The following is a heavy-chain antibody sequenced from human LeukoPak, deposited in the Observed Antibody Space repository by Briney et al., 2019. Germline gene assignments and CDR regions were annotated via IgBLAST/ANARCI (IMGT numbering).Heavy chain of an antibody. D-gene: IGHD3-10*01. CDR1: GGSISSYY. J-gene: IGHJ6*03. V-gene: IGHV4-59*08. CDR2: IYYSGST. Sequence: SGTLSLTCTVSGGSISSYYWSWIRQPPGKGLEWIGYIYYSGSTNYNPSLKSRVTISVDTTKNQFSLKLSSVTAADAAVYYCARVGREMVRGVHNYYMDVWGKGTTVTVSS. CDR3: ARVGREMVRGVHNYYMDV.